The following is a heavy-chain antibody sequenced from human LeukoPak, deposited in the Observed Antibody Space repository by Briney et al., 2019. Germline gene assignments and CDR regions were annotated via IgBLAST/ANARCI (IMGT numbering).Heavy chain of an antibody. CDR2: IYTSGST. V-gene: IGHV4-61*02. CDR3: ARVQYFDNGGYWNLDY. J-gene: IGHJ4*02. Sequence: SQTLSLTCTVSGGSISSGSYYWSWIRQPAGKGLEWIGRIYTSGSTNYNPSLKSRVTISVDTSKNQFSLKLSSVTAADTAVYYCARVQYFDNGGYWNLDYWGQGTLVTVSS. D-gene: IGHD3-22*01. CDR1: GGSISSGSYY.